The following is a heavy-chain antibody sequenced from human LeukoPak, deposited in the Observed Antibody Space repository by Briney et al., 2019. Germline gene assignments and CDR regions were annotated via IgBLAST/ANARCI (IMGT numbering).Heavy chain of an antibody. CDR2: INPDSGGT. J-gene: IGHJ4*02. CDR3: ARGRFYTSGSYYNRLDY. Sequence: ASVKVSCKASGYTFTGYYIHWVRQAPGQGLEWMGWINPDSGGTNYAQKFQGRVTMTWDTSVSTAYMELSRLRSDDTAIYYCARGRFYTSGSYYNRLDYWGQGTLVTVSS. CDR1: GYTFTGYY. D-gene: IGHD3-10*01. V-gene: IGHV1-2*02.